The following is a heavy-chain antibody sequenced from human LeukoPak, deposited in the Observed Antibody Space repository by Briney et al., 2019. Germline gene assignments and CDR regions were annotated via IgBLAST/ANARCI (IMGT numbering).Heavy chain of an antibody. V-gene: IGHV3-48*03. J-gene: IGHJ4*02. CDR3: AKAGSYWDFDY. CDR2: ISGRDTSI. D-gene: IGHD1-26*01. Sequence: GGSLRLSCAASGFTFTSFDMNWVRQAPGKGLEWVSFISGRDTSIYYADSVRGRFTISRDNARNSVYLQMNSLRVEDTAVYYCAKAGSYWDFDYWGQGTLVIVSS. CDR1: GFTFTSFD.